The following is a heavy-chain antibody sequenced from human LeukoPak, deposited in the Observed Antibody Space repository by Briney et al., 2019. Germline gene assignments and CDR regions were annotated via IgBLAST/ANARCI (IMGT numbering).Heavy chain of an antibody. CDR2: IRNDGNDK. CDR1: GFSFSTYG. CDR3: ARERFDP. V-gene: IGHV3-30*02. J-gene: IGHJ5*02. Sequence: GGSLRLSCAASGFSFSTYGMHWVRQAPGKGLEWVAFIRNDGNDKYYADSVKGRFTVSRDNSKNMLYLQMNSLRAEDTAVYYCARERFDPWGQGTLVTVSS.